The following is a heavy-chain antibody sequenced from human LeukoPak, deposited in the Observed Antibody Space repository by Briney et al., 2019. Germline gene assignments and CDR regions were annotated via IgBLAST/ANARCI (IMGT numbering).Heavy chain of an antibody. CDR2: IAADGRDK. Sequence: PGRSPRLSCAASGFIFSNYAMHWVRQAPGKGLEWVAVIAADGRDKHHAESVKGRFTISRDSSKNAVYLQMNSLRAEDTAVYYCARDRQRAAAYCFDHWGQGTLVTVSS. J-gene: IGHJ4*02. D-gene: IGHD6-25*01. CDR3: ARDRQRAAAYCFDH. V-gene: IGHV3-30*04. CDR1: GFIFSNYA.